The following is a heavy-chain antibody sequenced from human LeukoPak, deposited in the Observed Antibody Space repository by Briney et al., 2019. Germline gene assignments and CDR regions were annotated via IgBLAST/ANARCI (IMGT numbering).Heavy chain of an antibody. J-gene: IGHJ4*02. D-gene: IGHD2-2*01. Sequence: PSETLSLTCAVSGYSLSSGYYWGWIRQPPGKGLEWIGTIYHNGSTYYNPSLKSRVTISVDTSKNQFSLKLSSVTAADMVVYYCARHSFRGYCSSTSCWTFDYWGQGTLVTVSS. CDR2: IYHNGST. CDR3: ARHSFRGYCSSTSCWTFDY. V-gene: IGHV4-38-2*01. CDR1: GYSLSSGYY.